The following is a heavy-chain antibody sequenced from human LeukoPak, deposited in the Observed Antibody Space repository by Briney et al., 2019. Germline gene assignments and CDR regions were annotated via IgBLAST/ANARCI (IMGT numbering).Heavy chain of an antibody. CDR2: IYYSGST. Sequence: PSETLSLTCTVSGGSISSSSYYWGWIRQPPGKGLEWIGYIYYSGSTNYNPSLKSRVTISVDTSKNQFSLKLSSVTAADTAVYYCARVLGNYNWNYYYYMDVWGKGTTVTVSS. CDR1: GGSISSSSYY. CDR3: ARVLGNYNWNYYYYMDV. V-gene: IGHV4-61*05. D-gene: IGHD1-20*01. J-gene: IGHJ6*03.